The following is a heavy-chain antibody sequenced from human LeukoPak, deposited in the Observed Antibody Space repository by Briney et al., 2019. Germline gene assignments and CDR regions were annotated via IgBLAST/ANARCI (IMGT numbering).Heavy chain of an antibody. D-gene: IGHD4-17*01. V-gene: IGHV1-8*02. Sequence: GASVKVSCKASGGTFSSYAISWVRQAPGQGLEWMGWMNPNSGNTGYAQKFQGRVTMTRNTSISTAYMELSSLRSEDTAVYYCARENYGDSPDYNWFDPWGQGTLVTVSS. CDR1: GGTFSSYA. J-gene: IGHJ5*02. CDR3: ARENYGDSPDYNWFDP. CDR2: MNPNSGNT.